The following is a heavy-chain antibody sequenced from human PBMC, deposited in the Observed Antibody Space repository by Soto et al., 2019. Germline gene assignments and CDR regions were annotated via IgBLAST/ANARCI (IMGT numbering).Heavy chain of an antibody. D-gene: IGHD2-2*01. V-gene: IGHV3-30-3*01. J-gene: IGHJ6*02. CDR2: ILSDGSNE. CDR3: ARAMPGVDV. CDR1: GFTFSAFA. Sequence: QVQLVESGGGVVQPGTSLRLSCAGSGFTFSAFAMHWVRQAPGKGLGWVALILSDGSNEAYADSVRGRFTISRDNSKNTLYLQMNSLGVEDTAVYYCARAMPGVDVWGQGTTVTVSS.